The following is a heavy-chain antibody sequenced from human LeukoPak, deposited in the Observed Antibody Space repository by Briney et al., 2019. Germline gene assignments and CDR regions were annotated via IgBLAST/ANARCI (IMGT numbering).Heavy chain of an antibody. D-gene: IGHD6-25*01. V-gene: IGHV3-30*03. J-gene: IGHJ1*01. CDR3: TREFTSFNSGWYFQY. CDR1: GFTFRNYG. Sequence: GGSLRLSCAASGFTFRNYGMQWVRQAPGKGLEGLAVVSHDGGNKIYAESVKGRFTTSRDNSKNTLDLEMFSLRTEDTAVYYCTREFTSFNSGWYFQYWGQGAQVIVSS. CDR2: VSHDGGNK.